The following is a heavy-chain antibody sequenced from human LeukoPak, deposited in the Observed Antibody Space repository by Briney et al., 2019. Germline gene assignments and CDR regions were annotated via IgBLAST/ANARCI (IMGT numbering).Heavy chain of an antibody. D-gene: IGHD3-22*01. V-gene: IGHV3-53*01. Sequence: GGSLRLSCAASGFTVSSNYMSWVRQAPGKGLEWVSVIYSGGSTYYADSVKGRFTISRDNSKNTLYLQMNSLRAEDTAVYYCARDIAYDSSGYYSPHFDYWGQGALVTVSS. CDR1: GFTVSSNY. CDR2: IYSGGST. CDR3: ARDIAYDSSGYYSPHFDY. J-gene: IGHJ4*02.